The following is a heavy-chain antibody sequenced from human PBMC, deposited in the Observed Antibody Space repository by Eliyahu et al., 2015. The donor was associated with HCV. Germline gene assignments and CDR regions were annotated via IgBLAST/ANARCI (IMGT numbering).Heavy chain of an antibody. J-gene: IGHJ4*02. CDR3: AKGGGTFDY. V-gene: IGHV3-23*01. CDR1: GFTFXSYA. CDR2: ISGSGGST. Sequence: EVQLLESGGGLVQPGGSLRLSCAXSGFTFXSYAXXRVRPAPGXGVGWVSAISGSGGSTYYADSVKGRFTISRDNSKNTLYLQMNSLRAEDTAVYYCAKGGGTFDYWGQGTLVTVSS. D-gene: IGHD3-16*01.